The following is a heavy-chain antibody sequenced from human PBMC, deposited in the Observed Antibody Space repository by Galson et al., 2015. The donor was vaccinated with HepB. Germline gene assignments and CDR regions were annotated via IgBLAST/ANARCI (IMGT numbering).Heavy chain of an antibody. J-gene: IGHJ5*02. CDR3: ARDEQLIRFNP. CDR1: GYTFTGYS. Sequence: SVKVSCKAFGYTFTGYSINWIRRAPGQGLEWMGWINPSTGNPTYAQGFTGRFVFSLDTSVSTAYLQISSLRAEDTAVYYCARDEQLIRFNPWGQGTLVTVSS. CDR2: INPSTGNP. V-gene: IGHV7-4-1*02. D-gene: IGHD5-24*01.